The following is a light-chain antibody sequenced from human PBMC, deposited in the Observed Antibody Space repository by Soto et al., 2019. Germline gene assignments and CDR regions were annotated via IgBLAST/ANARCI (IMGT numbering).Light chain of an antibody. J-gene: IGKJ3*01. V-gene: IGKV1-39*01. CDR3: QQSYSTPFS. CDR1: QSISNY. Sequence: DIQMTQSPSSLSASVGDSVTITCRASQSISNYFNGYQQKPGKAPKLLVYAASSLQSGVPSLFSGSGAGTDFTLTISRLQHDDFATYYGQQSYSTPFSFGPGTKVDIK. CDR2: AAS.